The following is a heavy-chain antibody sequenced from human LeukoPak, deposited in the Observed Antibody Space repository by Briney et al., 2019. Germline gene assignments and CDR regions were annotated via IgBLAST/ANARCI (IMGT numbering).Heavy chain of an antibody. CDR2: VYPGDSDT. J-gene: IGHJ3*02. CDR1: GYIFTSYW. Sequence: GESLNISYTGSGYIFTSYWIGWVRALPGKGLGWMGIVYPGDSDTRYSPSFQGQVTISADKSISTAYLQWSSLKASDTAMYYCARSETTTHDAFDIWGQGTMVTVSS. CDR3: ARSETTTHDAFDI. D-gene: IGHD1-1*01. V-gene: IGHV5-51*01.